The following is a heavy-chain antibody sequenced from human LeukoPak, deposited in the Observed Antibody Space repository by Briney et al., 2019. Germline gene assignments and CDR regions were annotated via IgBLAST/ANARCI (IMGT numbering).Heavy chain of an antibody. Sequence: GGSLRLSCAASGFTFSSYWMSWVRQAPGKGLEWVANIKQDGGQIYYLESVKGRFTVSRDNAKNSLYLQMNSLRAEDTAVYYCARLGARQMLEYWGQGTLVTVSS. V-gene: IGHV3-7*01. D-gene: IGHD4-17*01. CDR1: GFTFSSYW. CDR2: IKQDGGQI. CDR3: ARLGARQMLEY. J-gene: IGHJ4*02.